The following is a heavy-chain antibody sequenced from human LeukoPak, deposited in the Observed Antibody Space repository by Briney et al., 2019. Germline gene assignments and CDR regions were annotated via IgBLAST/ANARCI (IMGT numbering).Heavy chain of an antibody. J-gene: IGHJ4*02. V-gene: IGHV3-23*01. D-gene: IGHD5-12*01. CDR2: ISGSGGST. Sequence: GGSLRLSCAASGFTFSNYGMNWVRQAPGKGLEWVSAISGSGGSTYYADSVKGRFTISRDNAKDSLYLQMNSLRAEDTAVYYCARDPGSGYEEHFDYWGQGTLVTVSS. CDR3: ARDPGSGYEEHFDY. CDR1: GFTFSNYG.